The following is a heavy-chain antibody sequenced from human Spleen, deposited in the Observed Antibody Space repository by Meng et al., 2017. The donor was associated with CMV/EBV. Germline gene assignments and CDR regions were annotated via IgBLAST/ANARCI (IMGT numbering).Heavy chain of an antibody. J-gene: IGHJ3*02. Sequence: SLKISCAASGFTFDDYAMHWVRQAPGKGLEWVSGISWNSGSIGYADSVKGRFTISRDNAKNSLYLQMNSLRAEDTALYYCAKDMNPVSRRVDAFDIWGQGTMVTVSS. CDR3: AKDMNPVSRRVDAFDI. V-gene: IGHV3-9*01. D-gene: IGHD3-3*02. CDR2: ISWNSGSI. CDR1: GFTFDDYA.